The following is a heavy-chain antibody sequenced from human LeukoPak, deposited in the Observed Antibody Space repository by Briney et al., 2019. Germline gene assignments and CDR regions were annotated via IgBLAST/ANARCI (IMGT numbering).Heavy chain of an antibody. CDR2: IGANGGDT. D-gene: IGHD1-1*01. V-gene: IGHV3-23*01. Sequence: GGSLRPSCPASGFTFNNYPMSWVRQAPGKGLEWVSAIGANGGDTKYADSVKGRFTISRDNSKNTLYLQMNSLRVEDTAIYYCGRDWKLDYWGQGTLVTVSS. CDR3: GRDWKLDY. CDR1: GFTFNNYP. J-gene: IGHJ4*02.